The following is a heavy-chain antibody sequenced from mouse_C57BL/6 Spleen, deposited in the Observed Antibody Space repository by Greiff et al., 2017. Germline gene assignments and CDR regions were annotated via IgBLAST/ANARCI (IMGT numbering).Heavy chain of an antibody. CDR3: ARMNGNYLSYAMDY. D-gene: IGHD2-1*01. V-gene: IGHV5-17*01. Sequence: EVKLVESGGGLVKPGGSLKLSCAASGFTFSDYGMHWVRQAPEKGLEWVAYISSGSSTIYYADTVKGRFTISRDNAKNTLFLQMTSLRSEDTAMYYCARMNGNYLSYAMDYWGQGTSVTVSS. CDR2: ISSGSSTI. J-gene: IGHJ4*01. CDR1: GFTFSDYG.